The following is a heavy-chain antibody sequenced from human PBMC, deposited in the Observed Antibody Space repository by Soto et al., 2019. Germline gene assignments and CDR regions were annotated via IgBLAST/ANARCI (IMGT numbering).Heavy chain of an antibody. Sequence: EVRLVESGGGLVSPGGSLRLSCAASGLAFSSYGLNWVRQAPGRGLEWISYISDSGSSIYYVDTVKGRFTASRDNAKNSVYLQMNSLRAEDTAVYYCARDLGPDYSRGYWGQGTLVTVSS. CDR1: GLAFSSYG. D-gene: IGHD4-4*01. J-gene: IGHJ4*02. CDR3: ARDLGPDYSRGY. V-gene: IGHV3-48*03. CDR2: ISDSGSSI.